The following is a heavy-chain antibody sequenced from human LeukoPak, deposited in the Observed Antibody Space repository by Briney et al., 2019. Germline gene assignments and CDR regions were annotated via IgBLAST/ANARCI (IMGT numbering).Heavy chain of an antibody. CDR3: ASMMIAAAGYDY. D-gene: IGHD6-13*01. J-gene: IGHJ4*02. Sequence: GGSLRLSCAASGFTFSSYAMSWVRQAPGKGLEWVSAISGSGGSTYYADSVKGRFTISRDNAKNSLYLQMNSLRAEDTAVYYCASMMIAAAGYDYWGQGTLVTVSS. CDR2: ISGSGGST. V-gene: IGHV3-23*01. CDR1: GFTFSSYA.